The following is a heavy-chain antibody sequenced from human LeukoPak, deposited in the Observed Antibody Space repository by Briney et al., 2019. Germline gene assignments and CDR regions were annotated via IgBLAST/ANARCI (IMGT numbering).Heavy chain of an antibody. D-gene: IGHD3-3*01. Sequence: PGGSLRLSCAASGFTFSSYSMNWVRQAPGKGLEWVSYISSSSSTIYYADSVKGRFTISRDNAKNSLYLQMNSLRAEDTAVYYCANDFWSGYPVDWGQGTLVTVSS. J-gene: IGHJ4*02. CDR2: ISSSSSTI. V-gene: IGHV3-48*01. CDR1: GFTFSSYS. CDR3: ANDFWSGYPVD.